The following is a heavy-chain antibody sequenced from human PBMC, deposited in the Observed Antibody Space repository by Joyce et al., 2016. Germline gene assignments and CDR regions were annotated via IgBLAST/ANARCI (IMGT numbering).Heavy chain of an antibody. V-gene: IGHV1-46*01. CDR2: SNPGGGGT. J-gene: IGHJ4*02. CDR1: GYAFISYY. D-gene: IGHD2-2*01. CDR3: ARALVPAAAFDF. Sequence: QVQLVQSGAEVKKPGASVRVSCKASGYAFISYYVHWVRQVPGQGLDWMGISNPGGGGTNYAQKFLGRVTLNRDTSTNTVYLDLSSLRSEDTAIYYCARALVPAAAFDFWGQGTLVTVSS.